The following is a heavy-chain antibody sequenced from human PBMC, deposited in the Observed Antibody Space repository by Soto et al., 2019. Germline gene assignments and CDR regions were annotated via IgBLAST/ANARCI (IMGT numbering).Heavy chain of an antibody. CDR3: ARDFDSSGYYVAFDI. CDR2: IIPIFGTA. D-gene: IGHD3-22*01. Sequence: SVKVSCKASGYTFTSYGISWVRQAPGQGLEWMGGIIPIFGTANYAQKFQGRVTITADESTSTAYMELSSLRSEDTAVYYCARDFDSSGYYVAFDIWGQGTMVTV. V-gene: IGHV1-69*13. J-gene: IGHJ3*02. CDR1: GYTFTSYG.